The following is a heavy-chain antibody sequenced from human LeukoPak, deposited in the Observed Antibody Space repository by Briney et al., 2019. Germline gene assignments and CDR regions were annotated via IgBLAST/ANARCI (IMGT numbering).Heavy chain of an antibody. CDR1: GGSFSGYY. V-gene: IGHV4-34*01. CDR2: INHSGST. Sequence: PSETLSLTCAVYGGSFSGYYWSWIRQPPGKGLEWIGEINHSGSTNYNPSLKSRVTISVDTSKNQFSLKRSSVTAADTAVCYCARTIAAAGTYYFDYWGQGTLVTVSS. D-gene: IGHD6-13*01. CDR3: ARTIAAAGTYYFDY. J-gene: IGHJ4*02.